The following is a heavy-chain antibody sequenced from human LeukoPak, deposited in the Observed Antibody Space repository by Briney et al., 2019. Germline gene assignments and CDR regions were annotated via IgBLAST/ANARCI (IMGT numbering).Heavy chain of an antibody. Sequence: SQTLTLTCTVSSGSITSGGYYWNWIRQHPGKGLEWIGYIYYSGSTFYNPSLKSRVTMSVDTSKNQFSLKLSSVTAADTAVYYCARAPKGMTTVRYYYYYYMDVWGKGTTVTVSS. CDR1: SGSITSGGYY. V-gene: IGHV4-31*03. CDR3: ARAPKGMTTVRYYYYYYMDV. J-gene: IGHJ6*03. CDR2: IYYSGST. D-gene: IGHD4-11*01.